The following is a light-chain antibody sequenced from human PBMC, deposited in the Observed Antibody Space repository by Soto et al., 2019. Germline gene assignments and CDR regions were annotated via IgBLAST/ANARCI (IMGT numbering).Light chain of an antibody. CDR3: SSYTYINTGV. J-gene: IGLJ1*01. CDR1: SSDVGGYSY. V-gene: IGLV2-14*01. CDR2: EVS. Sequence: QSVLTQPASVSGSPGQSITISCTGTSSDVGGYSYVSWYQQQPGKAPKLMIYEVSNRPSGISNRFSGSKSGNTASLTISGLRAEDEAYYYCSSYTYINTGVFGTGTKLTVL.